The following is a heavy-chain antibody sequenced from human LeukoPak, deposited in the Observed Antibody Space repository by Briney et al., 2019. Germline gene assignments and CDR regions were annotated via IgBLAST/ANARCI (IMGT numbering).Heavy chain of an antibody. D-gene: IGHD3-3*01. V-gene: IGHV3-15*01. CDR2: IKSKTDGGTT. J-gene: IGHJ3*02. CDR1: GFTFSNAW. Sequence: GGSLRLSCAASGFTFSNAWMSWVRQAPGKGLEWVGRIKSKTDGGTTDYAAPVKGRFTISRDDSKNTLYLQMNSLKTEDTAVYYCTTGTRRFYAFDIWGQGTMVTVSS. CDR3: TTGTRRFYAFDI.